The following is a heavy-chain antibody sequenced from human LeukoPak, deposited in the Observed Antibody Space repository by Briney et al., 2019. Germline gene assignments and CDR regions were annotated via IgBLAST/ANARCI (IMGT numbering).Heavy chain of an antibody. CDR1: GGSFSGYY. CDR2: INHSGST. J-gene: IGHJ4*02. CDR3: ATKGDTMTSYYFDY. V-gene: IGHV4-34*01. Sequence: SETLSLTCAVYGGSFSGYYWSWIRQPPGKGLEWIGEINHSGSTNYNPSLKSRVTISVDTSKNQFSLKLSSVTAADTAVYYCATKGDTMTSYYFDYWGQGTLVTVSS. D-gene: IGHD3-3*01.